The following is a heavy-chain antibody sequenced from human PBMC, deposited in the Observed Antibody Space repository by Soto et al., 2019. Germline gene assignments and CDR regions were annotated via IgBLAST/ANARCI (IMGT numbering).Heavy chain of an antibody. CDR3: AEDPGRWSNEFAH. J-gene: IGHJ1*01. Sequence: QVQLVESGGGVVQPGRSLRLSCAASGFTFSSYGMHWVRQAPGKGLEWVAVISYDGSNKYYADSVKGRFTISRDNSKNTLYLQMNSLRAEDPAVYYCAEDPGRWSNEFAHRGQGTLGTVAS. V-gene: IGHV3-30*18. D-gene: IGHD6-13*01. CDR1: GFTFSSYG. CDR2: ISYDGSNK.